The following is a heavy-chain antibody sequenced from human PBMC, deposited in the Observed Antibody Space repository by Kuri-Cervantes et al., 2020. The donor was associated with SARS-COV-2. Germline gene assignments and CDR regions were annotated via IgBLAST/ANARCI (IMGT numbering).Heavy chain of an antibody. CDR3: AIPMIVVVIVGGSGKPNWFDP. V-gene: IGHV3-64*01. D-gene: IGHD3-22*01. CDR2: ISSNGGST. J-gene: IGHJ5*02. Sequence: GGFLRLSCAASGFPFSSYAMHWVRQAPGKGLEYVSAISSNGGSTYYANSVKGRFTISRDNSKNTLYLQMGSLRAEDMAVYYCAIPMIVVVIVGGSGKPNWFDPWGQGTLVTVSS. CDR1: GFPFSSYA.